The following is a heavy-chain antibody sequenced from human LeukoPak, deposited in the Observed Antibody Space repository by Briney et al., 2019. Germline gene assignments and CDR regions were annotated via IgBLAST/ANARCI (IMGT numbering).Heavy chain of an antibody. CDR1: GFIFSIFA. CDR2: ISSSGSTT. D-gene: IGHD4-17*01. CDR3: AKDPNGDYVGAFEM. J-gene: IGHJ3*02. V-gene: IGHV3-23*01. Sequence: GGSLRLSCEASGFIFSIFAVSWVRQAPGEGLECVSSISSSGSTTYYADSVKGRFTISRDNIRNTLNLQMNSLRPDDTALYYCAKDPNGDYVGAFEMWGLGTMVTVSS.